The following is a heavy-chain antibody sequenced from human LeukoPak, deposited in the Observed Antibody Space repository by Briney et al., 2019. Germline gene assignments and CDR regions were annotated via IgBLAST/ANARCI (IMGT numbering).Heavy chain of an antibody. Sequence: PGGSLRLSCAASGFTFSSYAMSWVRQAPGKGLEWVSAISESGSSTYYADSVKGRFTISRDDSKNTLYLQMNSLRAEDTAVYYCATPVAATFVDFDYWGQGTLGTVSS. CDR1: GFTFSSYA. D-gene: IGHD2-15*01. J-gene: IGHJ4*02. CDR3: ATPVAATFVDFDY. CDR2: ISESGSST. V-gene: IGHV3-23*01.